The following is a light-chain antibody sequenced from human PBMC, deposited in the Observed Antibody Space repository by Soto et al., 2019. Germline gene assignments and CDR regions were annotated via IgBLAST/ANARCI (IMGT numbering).Light chain of an antibody. CDR2: DAS. J-gene: IGKJ5*01. CDR1: QSVSSY. V-gene: IGKV3-11*01. Sequence: EIVLTQSPATLSLSPGERSTLSCRASQSVSSYLAWYQQKPGQAPRLLIYDASSRATDIPARFSGSGSGTDFTLTISSLEPEDFAVYYCQQRSNWAFGQGTRLEI. CDR3: QQRSNWA.